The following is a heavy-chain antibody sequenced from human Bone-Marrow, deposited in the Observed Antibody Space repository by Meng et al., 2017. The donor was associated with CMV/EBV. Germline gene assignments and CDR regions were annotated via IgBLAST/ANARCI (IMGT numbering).Heavy chain of an antibody. V-gene: IGHV4-4*07. Sequence: PAGKGLEWIGRIYTGGPSDYSPSHSVFNPSLKSRATMSLHTSKKQFSLQLSSVTAADTAVYYCARDRTYYEDSGYFQKQNKLSWYFDLWGRGTLVTVSS. CDR3: ARDRTYYEDSGYFQKQNKLSWYFDL. CDR2: IYTGGPS. D-gene: IGHD3-22*01. J-gene: IGHJ2*01.